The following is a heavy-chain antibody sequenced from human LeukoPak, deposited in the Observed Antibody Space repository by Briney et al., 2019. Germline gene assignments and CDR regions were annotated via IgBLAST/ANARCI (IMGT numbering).Heavy chain of an antibody. J-gene: IGHJ4*02. Sequence: GGSLRLSCTASGFTFGDHAMSWVRQAPGKGLEWVAVISYDGSNKYYADSVKGRFTISRDNSKNTLYLQMNSLRAEDTAVYYCARGFGVPAAPADYWGQGTLVTVSS. CDR1: GFTFGDHA. V-gene: IGHV3-30-3*01. CDR3: ARGFGVPAAPADY. CDR2: ISYDGSNK. D-gene: IGHD2-2*01.